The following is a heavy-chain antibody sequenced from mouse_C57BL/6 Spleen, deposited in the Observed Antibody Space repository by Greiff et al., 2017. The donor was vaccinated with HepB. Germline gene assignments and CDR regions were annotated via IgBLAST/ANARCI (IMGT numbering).Heavy chain of an antibody. CDR1: GFSFNTYA. V-gene: IGHV10-1*01. Sequence: EVKVEESGGGLVQPKGSLKLSCAASGFSFNTYAMNWVRQAPGKGLEWVARIRSKSNNYATYYADSVKDRFTISRDDSESMLYLQMNNLKTEDTAMYYCVRQLVGFAYWGQGTLVTVSA. CDR2: IRSKSNNYAT. D-gene: IGHD2-2*01. J-gene: IGHJ3*01. CDR3: VRQLVGFAY.